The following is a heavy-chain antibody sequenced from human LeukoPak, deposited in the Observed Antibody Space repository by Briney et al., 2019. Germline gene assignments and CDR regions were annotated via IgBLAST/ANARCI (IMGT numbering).Heavy chain of an antibody. D-gene: IGHD3-22*01. Sequence: RGSLRLSCSASGFNFNNYAMNWVRQAPGKGLEYVSAISSNGGSTYYADSVKGRCTISGDNSKNTLYLQMSSLRAEDTAVYYCGLAAYYYDSSGSDDAFDIWGQGTMVIVSS. CDR1: GFNFNNYA. CDR3: GLAAYYYDSSGSDDAFDI. CDR2: ISSNGGST. J-gene: IGHJ3*02. V-gene: IGHV3-64D*08.